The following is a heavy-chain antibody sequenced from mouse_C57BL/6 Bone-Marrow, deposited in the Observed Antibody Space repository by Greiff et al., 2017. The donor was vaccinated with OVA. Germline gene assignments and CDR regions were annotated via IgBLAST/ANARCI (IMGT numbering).Heavy chain of an antibody. Sequence: VKVVESGAELARPGASVKLSCKASGYTFTSYGISWVKQRTGQGLEWIGEIYPRSGNTYYNEKFKGKATLTADKSSSTAYMELRSLTSEDSAVYFCARGLRPSFDWGQGTLVTVSA. V-gene: IGHV1-81*01. CDR3: ARGLRPSFD. J-gene: IGHJ3*01. CDR2: IYPRSGNT. CDR1: GYTFTSYG. D-gene: IGHD2-4*01.